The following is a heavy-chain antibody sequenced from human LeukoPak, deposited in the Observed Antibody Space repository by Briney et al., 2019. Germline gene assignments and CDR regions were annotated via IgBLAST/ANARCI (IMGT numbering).Heavy chain of an antibody. D-gene: IGHD1-26*01. CDR2: IKSKTNGGTT. V-gene: IGHV3-15*01. J-gene: IGHJ4*02. Sequence: GGSLRLSCAASGFTFNHAWMSWVRQAPGKGLEWVGRIKSKTNGGTTDYAAPVKVSFTISRDDPKGTLNLQTDSPKTEYTAVYYCTWVGARYYFVYCGQRTLVTVSS. CDR3: TWVGARYYFVY. CDR1: GFTFNHAW.